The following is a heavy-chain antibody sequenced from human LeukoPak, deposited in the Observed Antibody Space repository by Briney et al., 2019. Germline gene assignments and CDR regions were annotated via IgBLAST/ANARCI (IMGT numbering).Heavy chain of an antibody. V-gene: IGHV4-34*01. CDR3: ARGGGSYYIDY. D-gene: IGHD1-26*01. CDR1: GGSFSGYY. J-gene: IGHJ4*02. Sequence: PSETLSLTCAVYGGSFSGYYWSWIRQPPGKGLEWIGKINHSGSTNYNPSLKSRVTISVDTSKNQFSLKLSSVTAADTAVYYCARGGGSYYIDYWGQGTLVTVSS. CDR2: INHSGST.